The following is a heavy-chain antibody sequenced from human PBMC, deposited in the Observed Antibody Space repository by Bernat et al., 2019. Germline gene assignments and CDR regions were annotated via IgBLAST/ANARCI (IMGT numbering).Heavy chain of an antibody. CDR1: GFTFSGSA. Sequence: EVQLVESGGGLVQPGGSLKLSCAASGFTFSGSAMHWVRQASGKGLEWVGRIRSKAKSYATAYAASVKGRYTISRDDSKNTAYLQMNSLKTEDTAVYYCTRGITGTTPYFDYWGQGTLVTVSS. V-gene: IGHV3-73*02. CDR2: IRSKAKSYAT. CDR3: TRGITGTTPYFDY. J-gene: IGHJ4*02. D-gene: IGHD1-20*01.